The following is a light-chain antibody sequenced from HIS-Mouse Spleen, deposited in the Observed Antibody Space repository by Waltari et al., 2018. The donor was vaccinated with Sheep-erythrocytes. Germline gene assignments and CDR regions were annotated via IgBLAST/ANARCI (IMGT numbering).Light chain of an antibody. CDR2: QDS. CDR3: QAWDSSTAWV. CDR1: KLGDKY. J-gene: IGLJ3*02. Sequence: SYELTQPPSVSVSPGQTASITCSGDKLGDKYACWYQQKPGQSPVLVFYQDSKRPSGIPERFSGSNSGNTATLTISGTQAMDEADYYCQAWDSSTAWVFGGGTKLTVL. V-gene: IGLV3-1*01.